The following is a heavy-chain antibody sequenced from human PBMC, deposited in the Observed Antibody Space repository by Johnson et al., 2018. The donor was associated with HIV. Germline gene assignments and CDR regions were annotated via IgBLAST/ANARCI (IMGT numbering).Heavy chain of an antibody. Sequence: VQLVESGGGFVQPGGSLRLSCAASASGSAFTFSAFAMSWVRQAPGKGLECVSSISDSGGNTYYADSVKGRFTISRDNSKNTLYLQMNSLRAEDTAVYYCAKDQWSSSWTNDAFDIWGQGTMVTVSS. CDR1: ASGSAFTFSAFA. D-gene: IGHD6-13*01. CDR3: AKDQWSSSWTNDAFDI. J-gene: IGHJ3*02. V-gene: IGHV3-23*04. CDR2: ISDSGGNT.